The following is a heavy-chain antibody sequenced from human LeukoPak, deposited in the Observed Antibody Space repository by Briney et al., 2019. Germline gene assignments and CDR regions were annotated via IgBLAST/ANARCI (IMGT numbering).Heavy chain of an antibody. V-gene: IGHV3-33*01. J-gene: IGHJ3*02. Sequence: PGGSLRLSCAASGFTFSSYGMHWVRQAPGKGLEWVAVIWYDGSNKYYADSVKGRFTISRDNSKNTLYLQMNSLRAEDTAVYYCAGDSPYSSGWYDAFDIWGQGTMVTVSS. D-gene: IGHD6-19*01. CDR3: AGDSPYSSGWYDAFDI. CDR1: GFTFSSYG. CDR2: IWYDGSNK.